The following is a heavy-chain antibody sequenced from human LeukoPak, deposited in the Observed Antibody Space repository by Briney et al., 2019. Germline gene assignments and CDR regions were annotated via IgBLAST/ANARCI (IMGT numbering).Heavy chain of an antibody. CDR2: IRYDVNSK. CDR1: GFTFSSYG. D-gene: IGHD5-18*01. CDR3: AKGGGYSYENYYYYTDV. V-gene: IGHV3-30*02. Sequence: QAGGSLRLSCAASGFTFSSYGMHWVRQAPDKGLERVALIRYDVNSKDYAESVKGRFTIYRHNYKNTLSLQMNSLRGEDTALYYCAKGGGYSYENYYYYTDVWGKGPTVTVPS. J-gene: IGHJ6*03.